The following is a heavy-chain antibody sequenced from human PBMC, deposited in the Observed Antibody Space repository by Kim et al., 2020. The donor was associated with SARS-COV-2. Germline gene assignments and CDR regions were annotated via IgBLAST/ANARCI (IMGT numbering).Heavy chain of an antibody. V-gene: IGHV3-23*01. CDR2: ISGSGGST. CDR3: AKDREGIQLWPNFDY. D-gene: IGHD5-18*01. Sequence: GGSLRLSCAASGFTFSSYAMSWVRQAPGKGLEWVSAISGSGGSTYYADSVKGRFTISRDNSKNTLYLQMNSLRAEDTAVYYCAKDREGIQLWPNFDYWGQGTLVTVSS. CDR1: GFTFSSYA. J-gene: IGHJ4*02.